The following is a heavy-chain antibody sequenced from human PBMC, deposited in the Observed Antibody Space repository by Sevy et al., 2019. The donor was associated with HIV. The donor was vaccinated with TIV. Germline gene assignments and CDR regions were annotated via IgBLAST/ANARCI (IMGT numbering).Heavy chain of an antibody. Sequence: GGSLRLSCAASGLTFNTYAMSWVREATGEGVEGVGGFTCGGATYYADSVKGRFTVSRDNSKNTLYLQLNSLRADDTAVFYCAGGDTPMITDLDYWGQGTLVTVSS. D-gene: IGHD3-16*01. CDR1: GLTFNTYA. CDR3: AGGDTPMITDLDY. J-gene: IGHJ4*02. CDR2: FTCGGAT. V-gene: IGHV3-23*01.